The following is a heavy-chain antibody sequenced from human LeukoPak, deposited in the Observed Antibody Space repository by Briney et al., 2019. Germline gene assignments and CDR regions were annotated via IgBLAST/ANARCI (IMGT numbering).Heavy chain of an antibody. J-gene: IGHJ4*02. Sequence: GASVKVSCKASGYTFTSYDINWVRQATGQGLEWMGWMNPNSGNTGYAQKFQGRVTMTRDTSISTAYMELSRLRSDDTAVYYCAREFLNWNYDYWGQGTLVTVSS. CDR1: GYTFTSYD. V-gene: IGHV1-8*01. CDR3: AREFLNWNYDY. D-gene: IGHD1-7*01. CDR2: MNPNSGNT.